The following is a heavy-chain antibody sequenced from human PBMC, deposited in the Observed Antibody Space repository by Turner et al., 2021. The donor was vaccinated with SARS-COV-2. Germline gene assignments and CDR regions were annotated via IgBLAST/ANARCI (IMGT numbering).Heavy chain of an antibody. CDR2: INGGNGRT. CDR3: ARGPLPLRF. V-gene: IGHV1-3*03. J-gene: IGHJ4*02. CDR1: GFTFITYV. Sequence: SVQISCKTSGFTFITYVIHWVRQAPGQRPEWLGSINGGNGRTEYAEEFKGRVTMTRDTSANTAYMELSSLKSEDVALYDCARGPLPLRFWGQGTLVTVSS. D-gene: IGHD2-21*02.